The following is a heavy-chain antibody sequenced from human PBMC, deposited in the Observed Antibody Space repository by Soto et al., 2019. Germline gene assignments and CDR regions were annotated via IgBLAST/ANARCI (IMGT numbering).Heavy chain of an antibody. CDR2: IYYSGST. D-gene: IGHD5-18*01. J-gene: IGHJ5*02. V-gene: IGHV4-39*01. CDR1: GGSISSSSYY. CDR3: VRCEDSYGYLFYP. Sequence: SETLSLTCTVSGGSISSSSYYWGWIRQPPGKGLEWIGSIYYSGSTYYNPSLKSRVTISVDTSKNQFSLKLSSVTAADTAVYYGVRCEDSYGYLFYPPAQRTPVTVSA.